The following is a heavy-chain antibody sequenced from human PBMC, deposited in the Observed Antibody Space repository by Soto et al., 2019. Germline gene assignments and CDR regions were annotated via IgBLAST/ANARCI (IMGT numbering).Heavy chain of an antibody. D-gene: IGHD3-22*01. Sequence: PGGSLRLSCAASGFTFSSYSMNWVRQAPGKGLEWVSYISSSSSTIYYADSVKGRFTISRDNAKNSLYLQMNSLRAEDTAVYYCARASPTYYYDSSGPSEAFDIWGQGTVVTVSS. CDR1: GFTFSSYS. V-gene: IGHV3-48*01. CDR3: ARASPTYYYDSSGPSEAFDI. J-gene: IGHJ3*02. CDR2: ISSSSSTI.